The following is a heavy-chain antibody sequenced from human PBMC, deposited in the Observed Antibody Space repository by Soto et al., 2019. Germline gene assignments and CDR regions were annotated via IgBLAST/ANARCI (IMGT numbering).Heavy chain of an antibody. CDR2: ISAYNGNT. J-gene: IGHJ4*02. D-gene: IGHD2-15*01. CDR1: GYTFTSYG. Sequence: QVQLVQSGAEVKKPGASVKVSCKASGYTFTSYGISWVRQAPGQGLEWMGWISAYNGNTNYAQKLQGRVTMTTDTSTSTAHMELRSLRSDDTAVYYCARSRRYCSGGSCYIETDYWGQGTLVTVSS. V-gene: IGHV1-18*01. CDR3: ARSRRYCSGGSCYIETDY.